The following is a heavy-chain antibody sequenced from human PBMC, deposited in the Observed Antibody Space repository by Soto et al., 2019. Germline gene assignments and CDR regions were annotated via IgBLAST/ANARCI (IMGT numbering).Heavy chain of an antibody. CDR1: GGSISSYY. CDR2: IDTSGTT. Sequence: PSETLSLTCTVSGGSISSYYVSWIRQSAGKGLEWNGRIDTSGTTNYNPSLKSRVTMSVDASKNHFSLNLSSVTAADTAVYYCARGPRGYVYYHGMDVWGQGTTVTVSS. J-gene: IGHJ6*02. CDR3: ARGPRGYVYYHGMDV. V-gene: IGHV4-4*07. D-gene: IGHD3-10*01.